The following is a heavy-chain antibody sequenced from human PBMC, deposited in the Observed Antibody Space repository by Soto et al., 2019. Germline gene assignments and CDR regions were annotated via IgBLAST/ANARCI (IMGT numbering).Heavy chain of an antibody. CDR3: ARVGSSGWYGMDV. Sequence: EVQLVESGGGLVKPGGSLRLSCAASGFTFSSYSMNWVRQAPGKGLEWVSSISRSSSYIYYADSVKGRFTISRDNAKNSLYLQMNSLRAEDTAVYYCARVGSSGWYGMDVWGQGTTVTVSS. D-gene: IGHD6-19*01. J-gene: IGHJ6*02. V-gene: IGHV3-21*01. CDR2: ISRSSSYI. CDR1: GFTFSSYS.